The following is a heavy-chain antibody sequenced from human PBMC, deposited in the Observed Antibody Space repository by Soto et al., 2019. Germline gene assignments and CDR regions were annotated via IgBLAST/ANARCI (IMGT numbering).Heavy chain of an antibody. D-gene: IGHD6-6*01. J-gene: IGHJ4*02. CDR3: ATSLI. CDR1: GFTFRTYW. CDR2: IKGDGSEK. Sequence: EVQLVESGGGLVQPGGSLRLSCAASGFTFRTYWMNWVRQAPGKGLEWVANIKGDGSEKYYVDPVKGRFTISRDNAMNSLYLQMTSLGAEDKSVYYCATSLIRGQGALVTVSS. V-gene: IGHV3-7*01.